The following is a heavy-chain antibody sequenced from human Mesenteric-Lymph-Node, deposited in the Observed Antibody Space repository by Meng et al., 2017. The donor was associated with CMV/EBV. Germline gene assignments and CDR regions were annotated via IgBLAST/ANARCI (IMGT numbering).Heavy chain of an antibody. J-gene: IGHJ4*02. CDR1: GFTFSSYS. D-gene: IGHD2-2*01. Sequence: GGSLRLSCAASGFTFSSYSMNWVRQAPGKGLEWVSSISSSSSYTYYADSVKGRFTISRDNAKNSLYLQMNSLRAEDTAVYYCAREGGSTSPAYFDYWGQGTLVTVSS. CDR2: ISSSSSYT. V-gene: IGHV3-21*01. CDR3: AREGGSTSPAYFDY.